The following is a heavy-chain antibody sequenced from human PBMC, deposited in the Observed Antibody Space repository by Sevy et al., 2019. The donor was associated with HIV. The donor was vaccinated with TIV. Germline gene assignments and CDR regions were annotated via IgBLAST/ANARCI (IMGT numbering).Heavy chain of an antibody. CDR1: GFIFSYYG. CDR3: ARDPHEIMLSGSYYLY. D-gene: IGHD1-26*01. J-gene: IGHJ4*02. V-gene: IGHV3-33*01. CDR2: IWYDGSNT. Sequence: GGSLRLSCAASGFIFSYYGMHWVRQAPGKGLEWVAVIWYDGSNTIYADSVKGRFTISRDNSKNILYLQMNSLRDEATAVYYCARDPHEIMLSGSYYLYWGQGTRVTVSS.